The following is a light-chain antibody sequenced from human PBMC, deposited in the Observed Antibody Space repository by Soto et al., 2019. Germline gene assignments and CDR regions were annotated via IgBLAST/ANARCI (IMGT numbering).Light chain of an antibody. CDR3: QQYGSLLRT. J-gene: IGKJ1*01. Sequence: EIVLTQSPGTLSLSPGERATLSCRTNQSVSSNYLAWYHQKPGQAPRHLIYGASSRATGIPDRFSGSGSGTDFTLTISRLEPEDFAVYYCQQYGSLLRTFGQGTKVDIK. CDR2: GAS. V-gene: IGKV3-20*01. CDR1: QSVSSNY.